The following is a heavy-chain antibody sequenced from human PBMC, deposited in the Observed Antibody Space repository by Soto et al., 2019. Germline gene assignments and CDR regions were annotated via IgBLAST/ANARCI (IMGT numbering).Heavy chain of an antibody. Sequence: EVQLVESGGGLVQPGGSLRLSCAASGFTVTANHMSWVRQAPGKGLEWVAVIYINAATTYYADSVKGRFTISSDNSENAVYLQMSSLTAGDTAVYYCAKDGAAYYWNDWGQGTLVTVSS. CDR3: AKDGAAYYWND. CDR2: IYINAATT. V-gene: IGHV3-66*01. D-gene: IGHD1-1*01. J-gene: IGHJ4*02. CDR1: GFTVTANH.